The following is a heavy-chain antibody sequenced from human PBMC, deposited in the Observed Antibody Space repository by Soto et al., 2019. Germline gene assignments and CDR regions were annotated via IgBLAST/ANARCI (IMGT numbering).Heavy chain of an antibody. D-gene: IGHD3-22*01. CDR1: GDSVSSTDAA. J-gene: IGHJ4*02. V-gene: IGHV6-1*01. CDR2: TYYRSKWYN. CDR3: ARMSDSTFDF. Sequence: QVQLQQSGPGLVKPSQTLSLTCAISGDSVSSTDAAWEWIRQSPTRGLEWLGRTYYRSKWYNEYTVSLRSRIIINADASRNQFSLHLSSVTPEDTAVYYCARMSDSTFDFWGPGILVTVSS.